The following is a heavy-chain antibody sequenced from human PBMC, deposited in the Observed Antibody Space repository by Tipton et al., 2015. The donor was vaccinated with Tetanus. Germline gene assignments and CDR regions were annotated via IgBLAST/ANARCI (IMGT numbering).Heavy chain of an antibody. CDR2: IHRGGST. CDR3: ARAHYDFWGSDSYYYGMDV. J-gene: IGHJ6*02. CDR1: GDYLSDYY. V-gene: IGHV4-34*01. D-gene: IGHD3-3*01. Sequence: GLVKPSETLSLTCGVFGDYLSDYYWTWVRQPPGKGLEWIGEIHRGGSTNYNPSLKSRVSMSVDTAKNRFSLTLTSVTAADMAVYYCARAHYDFWGSDSYYYGMDVWGQGTTVTVSS.